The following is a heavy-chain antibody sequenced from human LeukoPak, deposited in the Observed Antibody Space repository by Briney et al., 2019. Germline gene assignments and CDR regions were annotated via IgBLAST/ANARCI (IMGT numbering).Heavy chain of an antibody. CDR3: ARRTRVSLQYYYYMDV. Sequence: SETLSLTCAVYGGSFSGYYWSWIRQPPGKGLEWIGEINHSGSTNYNPSLKSRVTISVDTSKNQFSLKLSSVTAADTAVYYCARRTRVSLQYYYYMDVWGKGATVTISS. CDR2: INHSGST. CDR1: GGSFSGYY. V-gene: IGHV4-34*01. D-gene: IGHD1-14*01. J-gene: IGHJ6*03.